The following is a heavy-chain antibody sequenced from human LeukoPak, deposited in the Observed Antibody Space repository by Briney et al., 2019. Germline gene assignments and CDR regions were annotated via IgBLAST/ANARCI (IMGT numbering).Heavy chain of an antibody. CDR2: IIGGGKT. Sequence: GSLRLSCAASGFPLSRYYMSWIRQSPGKGLEVISSIIGGGKTYYAGAVKGRFTISRDNAKNSLFLQMNSLRAEDTALYYCARGFDCSSVSCSCMDLWGQGTTVTVSS. V-gene: IGHV3-11*01. CDR3: ARGFDCSSVSCSCMDL. CDR1: GFPLSRYY. J-gene: IGHJ6*02. D-gene: IGHD2-2*01.